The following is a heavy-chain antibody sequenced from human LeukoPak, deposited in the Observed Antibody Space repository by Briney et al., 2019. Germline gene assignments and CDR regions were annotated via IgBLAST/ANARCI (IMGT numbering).Heavy chain of an antibody. CDR3: ARGEAAAGKEYFQH. D-gene: IGHD6-13*01. V-gene: IGHV4-59*12. J-gene: IGHJ1*01. CDR2: LDYSGST. CDR1: GGSISGYY. Sequence: SETLSLTCTVSGGSISGYYWSWIRQPPGKGLEWIGYLDYSGSTNYNPSLKSRVTISVDTSKNQFSLKLSSVTAADTAVYYCARGEAAAGKEYFQHWGQGTLVTVSS.